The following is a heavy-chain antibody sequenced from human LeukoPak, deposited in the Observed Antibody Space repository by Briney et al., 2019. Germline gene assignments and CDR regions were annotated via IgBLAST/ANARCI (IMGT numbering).Heavy chain of an antibody. CDR3: ARDRVESSGYYYYYGMDV. CDR1: GSSINTYY. V-gene: IGHV4-4*07. J-gene: IGHJ6*02. Sequence: SETLSLTCTVSGSSINTYYWSWIRQPAGKGLEWIGRIHTSGYTNYNPSLKSRVTMSVDTSKNQFSLKLSSVTAADTAVYYCARDRVESSGYYYYYGMDVWGQGTTVTVSS. CDR2: IHTSGYT. D-gene: IGHD3-22*01.